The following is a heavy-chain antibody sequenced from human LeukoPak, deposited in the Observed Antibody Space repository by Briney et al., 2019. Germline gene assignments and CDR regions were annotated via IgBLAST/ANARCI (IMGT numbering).Heavy chain of an antibody. CDR3: AKANTVYCSSTSCYKVDGMDV. Sequence: PGGSLRLSCAASGFTFSSYAMSWVRQAPGKGLEWVSAISGSGGSTYYADSVKGRFTISRDNSKDTLYLQVNSLRAEDTAVYYCAKANTVYCSSTSCYKVDGMDVWGQGTTVTVSS. D-gene: IGHD2-2*02. J-gene: IGHJ6*02. V-gene: IGHV3-23*01. CDR2: ISGSGGST. CDR1: GFTFSSYA.